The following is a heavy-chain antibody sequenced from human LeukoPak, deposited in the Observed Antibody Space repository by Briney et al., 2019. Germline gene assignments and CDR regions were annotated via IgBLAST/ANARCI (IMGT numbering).Heavy chain of an antibody. Sequence: GGSLRLSCAASGFTFNTYTMNWVRQAPGKGLEWVSYISGSSGIIDYADSVRGRFTISRDNAKNSLYLQMNSLRAEDTAVYYCARGEKVLDYFDYWGQGTLVTVSS. CDR3: ARGEKVLDYFDY. D-gene: IGHD3-16*01. CDR2: ISGSSGII. CDR1: GFTFNTYT. J-gene: IGHJ4*02. V-gene: IGHV3-48*01.